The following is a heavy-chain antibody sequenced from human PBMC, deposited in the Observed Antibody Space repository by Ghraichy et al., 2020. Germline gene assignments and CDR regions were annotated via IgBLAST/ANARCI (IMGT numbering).Heavy chain of an antibody. V-gene: IGHV3-7*03. D-gene: IGHD5-18*01. Sequence: GGSLRLSCAGSGFTFSSYWMSWVRQAPGKGLEWVANIKQDGSEKYYVDSVKGRFTISRDNVKNSLYLQMNSLRAEDTAVYYCARIHDYWGQGTLVTVSS. CDR1: GFTFSSYW. J-gene: IGHJ4*02. CDR3: ARIHDY. CDR2: IKQDGSEK.